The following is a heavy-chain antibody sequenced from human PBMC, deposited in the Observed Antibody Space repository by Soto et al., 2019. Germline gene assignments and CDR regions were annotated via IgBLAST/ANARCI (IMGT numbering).Heavy chain of an antibody. CDR1: GYTFTDYY. J-gene: IGHJ2*01. V-gene: IGHV1-2*02. D-gene: IGHD2-15*01. CDR3: TRDSTPLRRAAHWCFDF. Sequence: QVQLVQSGAEVKKPGASVKVSCKANGYTFTDYYIHWLRQAPGQGLEWVGWVNPNSGGTNNAQKFQDRVTMTRDTSISTAYMELSRLTSDDTAVYYCTRDSTPLRRAAHWCFDFWGRGTLVSVSS. CDR2: VNPNSGGT.